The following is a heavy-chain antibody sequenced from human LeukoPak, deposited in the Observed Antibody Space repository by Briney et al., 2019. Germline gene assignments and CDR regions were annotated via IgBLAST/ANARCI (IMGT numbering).Heavy chain of an antibody. CDR2: ISSSGSTI. V-gene: IGHV3-48*03. CDR1: GFTFSSYE. CDR3: ARGGITGGVGALWRNRRKNYFDY. Sequence: GGSLRLSCAASGFTFSSYEMNWVRQAPGKGLEWVSYISSSGSTIYYAGSVKGRFTISRDNAKNSLYLQMNSLRAEDTAVYYCARGGITGGVGALWRNRRKNYFDYWGQGTLVTVSS. J-gene: IGHJ4*02. D-gene: IGHD1-26*01.